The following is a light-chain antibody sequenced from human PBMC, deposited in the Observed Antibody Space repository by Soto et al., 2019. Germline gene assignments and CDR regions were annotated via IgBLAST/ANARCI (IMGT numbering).Light chain of an antibody. V-gene: IGLV2-8*01. CDR1: SSDVGGYNY. Sequence: QSALTQPPSASGSPGQSVTISCTTTSSDVGGYNYVSWYQQHPGKAPKLIIYEVSKRPSGVPDRFSGSKSGNTASLTVSGLQAEDEADYYCSSYAGSNNWVFGGGTKLTVL. CDR3: SSYAGSNNWV. J-gene: IGLJ3*02. CDR2: EVS.